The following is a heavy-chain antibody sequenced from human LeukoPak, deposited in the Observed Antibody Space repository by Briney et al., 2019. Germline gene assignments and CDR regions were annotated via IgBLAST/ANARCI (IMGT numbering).Heavy chain of an antibody. CDR2: ISSSSSYI. D-gene: IGHD1-26*01. CDR1: GFTLSRYS. Sequence: GGSLRLSCAASGFTLSRYSMNWVRQAPGKGLEWVSSISSSSSYIYYADSVKGRFTISRDNAKNSLYLQMNSLRAEDTAVYYCARDQGSGKLDYWGQGTLVTVSS. V-gene: IGHV3-21*01. CDR3: ARDQGSGKLDY. J-gene: IGHJ4*02.